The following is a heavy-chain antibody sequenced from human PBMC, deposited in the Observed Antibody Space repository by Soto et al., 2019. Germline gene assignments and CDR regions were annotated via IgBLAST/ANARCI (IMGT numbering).Heavy chain of an antibody. J-gene: IGHJ6*02. Sequence: SETLSLTCAVSGGSISSGGYSWSWIRQPPGKGLEWIGYIYHSGSTYYNPSLKSRVTISVDRSKNQFSLKLSSVTAADTAVYYCARGQGYCSSTSCHYYYYGMDVWGQGTTLTVSS. D-gene: IGHD2-2*01. CDR1: GGSISSGGYS. V-gene: IGHV4-30-2*01. CDR3: ARGQGYCSSTSCHYYYYGMDV. CDR2: IYHSGST.